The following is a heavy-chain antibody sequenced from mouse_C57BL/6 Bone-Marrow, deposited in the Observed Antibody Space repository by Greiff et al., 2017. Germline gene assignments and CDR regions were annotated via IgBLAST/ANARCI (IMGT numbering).Heavy chain of an antibody. Sequence: EVKLMESGGGLVKPGGSLKLSCAASGFTFSSYAMSWVRQTPEKRLEWVATISDGGSYTYYPDNVKGRFTISRDNAKNNLYLQMSHLKSEDTAMYYCERDYFYAMDYWGQGTSVTVSS. CDR1: GFTFSSYA. V-gene: IGHV5-4*01. CDR3: ERDYFYAMDY. J-gene: IGHJ4*01. CDR2: ISDGGSYT.